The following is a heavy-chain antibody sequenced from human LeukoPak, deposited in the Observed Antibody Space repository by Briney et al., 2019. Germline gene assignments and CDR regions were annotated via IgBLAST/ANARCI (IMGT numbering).Heavy chain of an antibody. D-gene: IGHD3-22*01. Sequence: GGSLRLSCAASGLTFSNYAMSWVRQAPEKGLEWVSAISGSGISTYYSDSVKGWFTISRDNSKNTLYLQMNSLRAEDTAVYYCAKTSTFYYDSSGYHYDYWGQGALVTVSS. CDR3: AKTSTFYYDSSGYHYDY. J-gene: IGHJ4*02. CDR2: ISGSGIST. V-gene: IGHV3-23*01. CDR1: GLTFSNYA.